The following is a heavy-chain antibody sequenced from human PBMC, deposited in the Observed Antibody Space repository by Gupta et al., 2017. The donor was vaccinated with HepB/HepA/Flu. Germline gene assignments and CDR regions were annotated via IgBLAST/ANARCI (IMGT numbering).Heavy chain of an antibody. Sequence: QAQLQQWGAGLLKPPETLSLTCAVYGGSFSGYYWRWIRQPPGKGLEWIGEINHSGSTNDNPSLKSRVTISVDTSKNQFALKLSAVAAADTAVYYCARGPYMNDAFDIWGQGTMVTVSS. CDR1: GGSFSGYY. V-gene: IGHV4-34*01. D-gene: IGHD4-11*01. J-gene: IGHJ3*02. CDR3: ARGPYMNDAFDI. CDR2: INHSGST.